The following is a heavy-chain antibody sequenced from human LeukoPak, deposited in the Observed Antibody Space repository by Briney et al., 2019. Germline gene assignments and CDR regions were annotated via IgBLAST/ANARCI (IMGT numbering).Heavy chain of an antibody. J-gene: IGHJ4*02. CDR1: GFTFSTYW. D-gene: IGHD1-26*01. V-gene: IGHV3-74*01. CDR3: VRLSGSYYAFDY. Sequence: GGSLRLSCAASGFTFSTYWMHWVRQAPGKGLVWVSRSNTDGSSTRYADSVKGRFTISRDNAKNTLYLQMNSPRAEDTAVYYCVRLSGSYYAFDYWGQGTLVTVSS. CDR2: SNTDGSST.